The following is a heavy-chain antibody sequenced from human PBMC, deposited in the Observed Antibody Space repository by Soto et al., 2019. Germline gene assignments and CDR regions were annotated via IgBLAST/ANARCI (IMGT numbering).Heavy chain of an antibody. J-gene: IGHJ4*02. CDR1: GFTVSSNY. CDR3: ARDPCSGGSCYSGYFDY. Sequence: PGGSLRLSCAASGFTVSSNYMSWVRQAPGKGLEWVSVIYSGGSTYYADSVKGRFTISRDNSKNTLYLQMNSLRAEDTAVYYCARDPCSGGSCYSGYFDYWGQGALVTVSS. D-gene: IGHD2-15*01. CDR2: IYSGGST. V-gene: IGHV3-66*01.